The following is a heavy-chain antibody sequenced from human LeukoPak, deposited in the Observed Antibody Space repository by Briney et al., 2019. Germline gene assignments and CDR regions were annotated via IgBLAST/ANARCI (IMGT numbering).Heavy chain of an antibody. Sequence: GGSLRLSCAASGFTFSGSAMHWVRQAPGKGLEWVSYISSSGSTIYYADSVKGRFTISRDNAKNSLYLQMNSLRAEDTAVYYCARGYYDSTPTDVWGKGTTVTVSS. V-gene: IGHV3-48*04. J-gene: IGHJ6*04. CDR2: ISSSGSTI. D-gene: IGHD3-22*01. CDR3: ARGYYDSTPTDV. CDR1: GFTFSGSA.